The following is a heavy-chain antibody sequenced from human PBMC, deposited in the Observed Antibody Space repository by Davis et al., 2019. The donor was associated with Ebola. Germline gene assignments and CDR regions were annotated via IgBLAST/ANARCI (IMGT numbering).Heavy chain of an antibody. CDR3: ARGRSSSRWAFDI. J-gene: IGHJ3*02. V-gene: IGHV1-2*02. D-gene: IGHD6-13*01. CDR2: INPHGGGT. Sequence: ASVKVSCKASGYTFIGYYIHWVRQAPGQGLEWMGWINPHGGGTKYAQRSQDRVNMTRDMSISTAYMDLSRLKSDDTAVYYCARGRSSSRWAFDIWGQRTMVTVSS. CDR1: GYTFIGYY.